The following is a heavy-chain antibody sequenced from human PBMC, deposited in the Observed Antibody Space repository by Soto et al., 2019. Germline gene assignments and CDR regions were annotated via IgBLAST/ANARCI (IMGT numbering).Heavy chain of an antibody. CDR3: ARPHCSGGSCYRAWGAFDI. V-gene: IGHV1-69*13. J-gene: IGHJ3*02. D-gene: IGHD2-15*01. Sequence: SVKVSCKASGGTFSSYAISWVRQAPGQGLEWMGGIIPIFGTANYAQKFQGRVTITADESTSTAYMELSSLRSEDTAVYYCARPHCSGGSCYRAWGAFDIWGQGTMVTVS. CDR1: GGTFSSYA. CDR2: IIPIFGTA.